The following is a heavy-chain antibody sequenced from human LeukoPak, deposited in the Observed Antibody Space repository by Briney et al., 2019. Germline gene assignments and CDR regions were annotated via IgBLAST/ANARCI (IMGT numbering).Heavy chain of an antibody. Sequence: GGSLRLSCAASGFTFSSYAMSWVRQAPGKGLEWVSSISSSSSYIYYADSVKGRFTISRDNAKNSLYLQMNSLRAEDTAVYYCARDIVVVVAATHYYGMDVWGQGTTVTVSS. V-gene: IGHV3-21*01. CDR1: GFTFSSYA. D-gene: IGHD2-15*01. CDR3: ARDIVVVVAATHYYGMDV. J-gene: IGHJ6*02. CDR2: ISSSSSYI.